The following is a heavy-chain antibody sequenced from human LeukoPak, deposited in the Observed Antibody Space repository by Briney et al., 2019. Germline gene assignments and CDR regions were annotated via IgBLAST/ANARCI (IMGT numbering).Heavy chain of an antibody. J-gene: IGHJ3*02. D-gene: IGHD1-1*01. CDR3: ARGRPERDAFDI. V-gene: IGHV1-8*01. Sequence: GASVKVSCKASGYTFTSYDINWVRQATGQGLEWMGWMNPNSGNTGYAQKFQGRVTMTRNTSISTAYMELSSLRSEDTAVYYCARGRPERDAFDIWGQGTLVTVSS. CDR1: GYTFTSYD. CDR2: MNPNSGNT.